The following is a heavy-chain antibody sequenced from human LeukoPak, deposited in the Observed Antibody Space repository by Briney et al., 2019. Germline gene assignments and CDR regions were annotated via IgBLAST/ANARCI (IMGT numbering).Heavy chain of an antibody. CDR3: ARDVGYWYFDL. J-gene: IGHJ2*01. CDR1: EFIFSSYS. Sequence: PGGSLRLSCAASEFIFSSYSMNCVRQAPGKGLEWVSSISSSTTYIYYADSVKGRFTISRDNAKNSLYLQMNSLRAEDTAVYYCARDVGYWYFDLWGRGTLVTVSS. V-gene: IGHV3-21*01. CDR2: ISSSTTYI. D-gene: IGHD2-15*01.